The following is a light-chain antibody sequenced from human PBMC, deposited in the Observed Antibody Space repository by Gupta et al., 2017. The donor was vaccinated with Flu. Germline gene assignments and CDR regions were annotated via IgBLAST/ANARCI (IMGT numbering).Light chain of an antibody. CDR2: ENN. CDR1: SSNIGNNY. Sequence: QSVLTQPPSVSAAPGQKVTISCSGLSSNIGNNYVSWYQQLPGTAPKLLIYENNKRPSGIPDRFSGSKSGTSATLGITGLQTGDEADYYCGTWDSSLSAGRVFGGGTKLTVL. J-gene: IGLJ3*02. CDR3: GTWDSSLSAGRV. V-gene: IGLV1-51*02.